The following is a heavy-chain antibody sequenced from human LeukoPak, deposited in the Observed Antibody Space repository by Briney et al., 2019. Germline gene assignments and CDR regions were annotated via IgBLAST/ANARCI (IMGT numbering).Heavy chain of an antibody. V-gene: IGHV3-30*03. Sequence: GGSLRLSCAASGFTFSSYGMHWVRQAPGKGLEWVAVISYDGSNKYYADSVKGRFTISRDNSKNTLYLQMNSLRAEDTAVYYCARHQRFLFFDYWARELWSPSPQ. CDR2: ISYDGSNK. J-gene: IGHJ4*02. CDR1: GFTFSSYG. CDR3: ARHQRFLFFDY. D-gene: IGHD3-3*01.